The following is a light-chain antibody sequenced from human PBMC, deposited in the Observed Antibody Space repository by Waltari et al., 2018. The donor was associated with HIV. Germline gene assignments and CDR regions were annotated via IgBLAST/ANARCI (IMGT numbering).Light chain of an antibody. CDR2: WAS. CDR3: QQYYSTPLT. V-gene: IGKV4-1*01. CDR1: QGVLYSSNNKNY. J-gene: IGKJ4*01. Sequence: DIVMTQSPDPLAVSLGERATINCKSSQGVLYSSNNKNYLAWYQRKPGQPPKLLIYWASTRESGVPDRFSGGGSGTDFTLTISSLQAEDVAVYYCQQYYSTPLTFGGGTKVEIK.